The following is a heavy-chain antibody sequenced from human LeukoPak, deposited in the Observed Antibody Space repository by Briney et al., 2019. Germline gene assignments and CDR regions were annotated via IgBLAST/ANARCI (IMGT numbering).Heavy chain of an antibody. CDR1: GFTFSSYA. CDR3: AKDPNLQTITIFGVVTPTPYYFDY. D-gene: IGHD3-3*01. CDR2: ISGSGGST. Sequence: GGSLRLSCAASGFTFSSYAMSWVRQAPGEGLEWVSAISGSGGSTYYADSVKGRFTISRDNSKNTLYLQMNSLRAEDTAVYYCAKDPNLQTITIFGVVTPTPYYFDYWGQGTLVTVSS. V-gene: IGHV3-23*01. J-gene: IGHJ4*02.